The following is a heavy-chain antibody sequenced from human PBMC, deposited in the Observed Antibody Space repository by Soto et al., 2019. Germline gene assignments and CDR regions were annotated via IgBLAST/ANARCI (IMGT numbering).Heavy chain of an antibody. CDR2: ISYDGSNK. CDR1: GFTFSSYA. V-gene: IGHV3-30-3*01. D-gene: IGHD1-26*01. Sequence: LRLSCAASGFTFSSYAMHWVRQAPGKGLEWVAVISYDGSNKYYADSVKGRFTISRDNSKNTLYLQMNSLRAEDTAVYYCAIGEGKGYYYGMDVWGQGTTVTVSS. CDR3: AIGEGKGYYYGMDV. J-gene: IGHJ6*02.